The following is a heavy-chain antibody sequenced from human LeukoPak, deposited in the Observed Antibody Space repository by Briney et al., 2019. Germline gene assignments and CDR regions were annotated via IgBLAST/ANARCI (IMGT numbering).Heavy chain of an antibody. CDR1: GFTFSSYS. CDR2: ISSSSSYI. J-gene: IGHJ6*02. V-gene: IGHV3-21*01. CDR3: ARENSGGYYYGMDV. Sequence: GGSLRLSCAASGFTFSSYSMNWVRQAPGKGLEWVSSISSSSSYIYYADSVKGRFTISRDNAKNSLYLQMNSLRAEDTAVYYCARENSGGYYYGMDVWGQGTTVTVSS. D-gene: IGHD3-16*01.